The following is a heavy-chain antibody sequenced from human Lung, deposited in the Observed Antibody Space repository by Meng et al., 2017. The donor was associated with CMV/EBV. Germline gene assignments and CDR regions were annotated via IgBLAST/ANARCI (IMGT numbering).Heavy chain of an antibody. J-gene: IGHJ3*01. V-gene: IGHV4-39*07. CDR2: IYYSGKT. D-gene: IGHD3-10*01. CDR1: GDXTTMTNYY. CDR3: AREKYLRFAEFPPNAFDL. Sequence: SXTXSLXCSVSGDXTTMTNYYWGWIRQPPGGGREWIATIYYSGKTYYNPSLKSRVTISLDTSKSQFSLRLQSVTAADRAVYYCAREKYLRFAEFPPNAFDLXGQGXMVTVSS.